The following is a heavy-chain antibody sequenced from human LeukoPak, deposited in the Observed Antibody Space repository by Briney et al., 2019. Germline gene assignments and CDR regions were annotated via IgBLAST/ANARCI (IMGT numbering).Heavy chain of an antibody. V-gene: IGHV3-23*01. CDR2: ISGRGGST. CDR3: ARSATIADYYYMDI. J-gene: IGHJ6*03. CDR1: GFSFISYA. Sequence: GGSLRLSCAASGFSFISYAMSWVRQAPGEGLEWVSAISGRGGSTYYADSVKGRFTISRDNSNNTLYLQMSSLRAEDTAVYYCARSATIADYYYMDIWGKGTTVTVSS. D-gene: IGHD3-3*01.